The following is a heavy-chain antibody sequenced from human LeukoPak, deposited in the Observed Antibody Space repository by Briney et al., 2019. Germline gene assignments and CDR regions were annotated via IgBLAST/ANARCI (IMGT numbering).Heavy chain of an antibody. V-gene: IGHV3-66*01. D-gene: IGHD1-26*01. Sequence: PGGSLRLSCAASGFTVSSNYMSWVRQAPGKGLEWVSVIYSGGSTYYADSVKGRFTISRDNSKNTLYLQMNSLRAEDTAVYYCARVLGRVGATSHDFDYWGQGTLVTVSS. CDR1: GFTVSSNY. CDR2: IYSGGST. CDR3: ARVLGRVGATSHDFDY. J-gene: IGHJ4*02.